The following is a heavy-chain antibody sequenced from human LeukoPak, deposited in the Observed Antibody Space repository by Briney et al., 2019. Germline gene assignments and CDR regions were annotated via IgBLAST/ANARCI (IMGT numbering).Heavy chain of an antibody. CDR2: IYYSGST. J-gene: IGHJ5*02. V-gene: IGHV4-59*01. Sequence: GSLRLSCVASGFTFSNYWMQWVRQVPGKGLERIEYIYYSGSTNYNPSLKSRVTISVDTSKNQFSLKLSSVTAADTAVYYCARVIWFGDYWFDPWGQGTLVTVSS. D-gene: IGHD3-10*01. CDR1: GFTFSNYW. CDR3: ARVIWFGDYWFDP.